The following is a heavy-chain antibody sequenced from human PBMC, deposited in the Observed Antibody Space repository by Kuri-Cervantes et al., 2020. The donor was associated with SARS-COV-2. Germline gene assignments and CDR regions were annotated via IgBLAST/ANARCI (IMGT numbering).Heavy chain of an antibody. Sequence: GESLKISCAASGFTFSGSAMHWVRQASGKGLEWVGRIRSKANSYATAYAASVKGRFTISRDDSKNTAYLQMNSLKTEDTAVYYCTRAGDRYYYYYYYMDVWGEGTTVTSP. CDR3: TRAGDRYYYYYYYMDV. V-gene: IGHV3-73*01. CDR2: IRSKANSYAT. J-gene: IGHJ6*03. CDR1: GFTFSGSA. D-gene: IGHD2-21*02.